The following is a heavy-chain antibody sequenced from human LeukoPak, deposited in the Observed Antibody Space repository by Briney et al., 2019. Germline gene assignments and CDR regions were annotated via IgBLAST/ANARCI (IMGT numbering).Heavy chain of an antibody. CDR3: ARGDYRSYWYFDL. J-gene: IGHJ2*01. V-gene: IGHV4-34*01. D-gene: IGHD4-11*01. Sequence: SETLSLTCAVYGGSFSGYYWSWIRQPPGKGLEWIGEINHSGSTNYNPSLKSRVTISLAPSQNQFSLTLSSVTAAATAVYYCARGDYRSYWYFDLWGRGTLVTVSS. CDR1: GGSFSGYY. CDR2: INHSGST.